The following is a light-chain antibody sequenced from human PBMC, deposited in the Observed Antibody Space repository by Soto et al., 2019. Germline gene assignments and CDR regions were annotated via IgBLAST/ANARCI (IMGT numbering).Light chain of an antibody. J-gene: IGKJ4*01. CDR2: DAS. CDR3: QQRSNWPLT. V-gene: IGKV3-11*01. CDR1: QSVSSY. Sequence: EIVMTQSPAILSVSPGDRATLSCRAGQSVSSYLAWYQQKPGQAPRLLIYDASNRATGIPARFSGSGSGTDFTLTISSLEPEDFAVYYCQQRSNWPLTFGGGTKWIS.